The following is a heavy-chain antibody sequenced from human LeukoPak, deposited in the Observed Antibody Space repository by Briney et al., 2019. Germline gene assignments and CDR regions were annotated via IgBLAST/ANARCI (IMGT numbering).Heavy chain of an antibody. D-gene: IGHD3-22*01. CDR1: GGSFSGYY. Sequence: PSETLSLTCAVYGGSFSGYYWSWIRQPPGKGLEWIGYIYHSGSTYYNPSLKSRVTISVDRSKNQFSLKLSSVTAADTAVYYCARVGYYDSSGYNWFDPWGQGTLVTVSS. V-gene: IGHV4-34*01. J-gene: IGHJ5*02. CDR2: IYHSGST. CDR3: ARVGYYDSSGYNWFDP.